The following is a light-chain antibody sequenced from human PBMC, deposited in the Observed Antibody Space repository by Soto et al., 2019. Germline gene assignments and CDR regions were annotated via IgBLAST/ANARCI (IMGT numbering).Light chain of an antibody. CDR3: SSYTSISTVV. J-gene: IGLJ2*01. CDR2: EVS. CDR1: SSDVGGYNY. Sequence: QSALTQPASVSGSPGQSITISCTGTSSDVGGYNYVSWYQQHPGKAPKLMIYEVSHRPSGVSNRFSGSKSGNTASLTISGLQPEDEADYYCSSYTSISTVVFGGGTKLTVL. V-gene: IGLV2-14*01.